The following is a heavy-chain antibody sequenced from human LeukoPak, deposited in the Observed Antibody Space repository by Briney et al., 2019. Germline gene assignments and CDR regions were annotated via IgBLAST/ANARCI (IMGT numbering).Heavy chain of an antibody. J-gene: IGHJ4*02. Sequence: GASVKVSCKASGYTFTGYYMHWVRLAPGQGLEWMGWINPYSGATNYAQKFQGRVTMTRDTSISTAYMDLSSLKSDDTAVYYCARAHIGNDLFIDYWGQGTLVTVSS. CDR3: ARAHIGNDLFIDY. CDR1: GYTFTGYY. D-gene: IGHD2-21*01. CDR2: INPYSGAT. V-gene: IGHV1-2*02.